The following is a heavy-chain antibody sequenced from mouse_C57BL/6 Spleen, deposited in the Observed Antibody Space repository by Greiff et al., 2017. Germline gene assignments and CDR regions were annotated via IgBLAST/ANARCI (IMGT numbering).Heavy chain of an antibody. CDR3: ARGGYYSNIFDY. CDR1: GYTFTSYG. V-gene: IGHV1-81*01. J-gene: IGHJ2*01. D-gene: IGHD2-5*01. CDR2: IYPRSGNT. Sequence: VQLQQSGAELARPGASVKLSCKASGYTFTSYGISWVKQRTGQGLEWIGEIYPRSGNTYYNEKFKGKATLTADKSSSTAYMELRSLTSEDSAVYFCARGGYYSNIFDYWGQGTTLTVSS.